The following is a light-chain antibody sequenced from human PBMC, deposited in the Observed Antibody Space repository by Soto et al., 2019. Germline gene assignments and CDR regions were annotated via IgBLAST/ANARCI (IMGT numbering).Light chain of an antibody. CDR3: QQSGSSPPT. CDR2: GAS. Sequence: EIMLTQSPGILSLSPRERATLSCMASQSISSTYLAWYQQKPGQAPRLLIYGASSRATGIPDRFSGSGSGTDFTLTISRLEPEDFAVYYCQQSGSSPPTFGQGTKVDIK. V-gene: IGKV3-20*01. CDR1: QSISSTY. J-gene: IGKJ1*01.